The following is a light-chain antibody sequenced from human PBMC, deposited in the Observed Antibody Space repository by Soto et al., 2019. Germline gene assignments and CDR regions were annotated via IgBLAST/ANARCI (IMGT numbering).Light chain of an antibody. Sequence: DIRITQSPSSLSASVGDRVTITCWASQDIRTYVNWYQQKPGKAPKLLIFAASTLQGGVPSRFSGSGSGTDFTLTISSLQPEDFATYSCQQTYTSPQTFGRGTFVDIK. CDR3: QQTYTSPQT. J-gene: IGKJ1*01. CDR1: QDIRTY. V-gene: IGKV1-39*01. CDR2: AAS.